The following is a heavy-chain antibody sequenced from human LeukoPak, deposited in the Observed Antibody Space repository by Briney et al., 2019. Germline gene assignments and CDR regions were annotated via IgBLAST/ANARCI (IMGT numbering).Heavy chain of an antibody. CDR2: IRYDGNNK. Sequence: GGSLRLSCAASGFTFSSYGMHWVRQAPGKGLEWVAFIRYDGNNKYYADSVKGRFTITRDNSKNTLYLQMNSLRAEDTAVYYCAKDSSLRGDYWGQGTLVTVSS. D-gene: IGHD3-16*02. J-gene: IGHJ4*02. V-gene: IGHV3-30*02. CDR1: GFTFSSYG. CDR3: AKDSSLRGDY.